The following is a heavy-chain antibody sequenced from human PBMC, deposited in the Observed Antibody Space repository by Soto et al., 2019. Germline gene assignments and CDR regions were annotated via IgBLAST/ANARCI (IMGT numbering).Heavy chain of an antibody. CDR3: ARELGGTTVNTLFDH. CDR2: VNPSGDST. J-gene: IGHJ4*02. V-gene: IGHV1-46*01. Sequence: GASVKVSCKASGYTFTRYYIHWVRQAPGQGLEWMGIVNPSGDSTNYAQKFQGRVTMTRDTSTNTVHMELSSLRSEDTAVYFCARELGGTTVNTLFDHWGQGTLVTVSS. D-gene: IGHD4-17*01. CDR1: GYTFTRYY.